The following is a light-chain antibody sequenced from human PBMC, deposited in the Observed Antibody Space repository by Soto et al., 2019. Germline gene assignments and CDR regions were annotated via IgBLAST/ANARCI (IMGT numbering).Light chain of an antibody. CDR3: QQTYNTPIT. CDR1: HFISDY. CDR2: AAS. J-gene: IGKJ5*01. V-gene: IGKV1-39*01. Sequence: EIRMTQSPSSLSASERDRVTITCRASHFISDYLNWYQQKPGIAPKLLIYAASSLQSGVPSRFSGSGSGTDFTLTISSLQPEDTATYYCQQTYNTPITFGQGTRLAIK.